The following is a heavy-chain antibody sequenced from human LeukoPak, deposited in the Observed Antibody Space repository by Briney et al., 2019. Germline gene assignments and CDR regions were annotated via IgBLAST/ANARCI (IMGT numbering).Heavy chain of an antibody. D-gene: IGHD5-18*01. CDR3: SSYGVGRPESPHY. Sequence: SVKVSCKASGFTFTSSAVQWVRQARGQRLEWIGWIVVGSGNTNYAQKFQERVTITRDMSTSTAYMELSSLKTEDTAVYYCSSYGVGRPESPHYWGQGTLVTVSS. CDR1: GFTFTSSA. CDR2: IVVGSGNT. J-gene: IGHJ4*02. V-gene: IGHV1-58*01.